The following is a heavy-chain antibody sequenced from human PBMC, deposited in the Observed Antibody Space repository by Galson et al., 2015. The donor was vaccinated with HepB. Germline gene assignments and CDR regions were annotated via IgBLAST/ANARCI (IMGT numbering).Heavy chain of an antibody. CDR3: ARDSSSWYYYGMDV. CDR2: ISSSSSYK. CDR1: GFTFSSYS. V-gene: IGHV3-21*01. Sequence: SLRLSCAASGFTFSSYSMNWVRQAPGKGLEWVSSISSSSSYKYYADSVKGRFTISRDNAKNSLYLQMNSLRAEDTAVYYCARDSSSWYYYGMDVWGQGTTVTVSS. J-gene: IGHJ6*02. D-gene: IGHD6-13*01.